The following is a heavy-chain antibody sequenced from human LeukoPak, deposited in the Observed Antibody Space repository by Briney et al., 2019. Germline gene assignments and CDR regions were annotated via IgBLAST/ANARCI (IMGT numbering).Heavy chain of an antibody. Sequence: GGSLRLSCAASGFTFSSYSMNWVRQAPGKGLEWVSSISSSSSYIYYADSVKGRFTISGDNAKNSLYLQMNSLRAEDTAVYYCASLSASFAFDIWGQGTMVTVSS. CDR3: ASLSASFAFDI. CDR1: GFTFSSYS. D-gene: IGHD3-16*02. J-gene: IGHJ3*02. V-gene: IGHV3-21*01. CDR2: ISSSSSYI.